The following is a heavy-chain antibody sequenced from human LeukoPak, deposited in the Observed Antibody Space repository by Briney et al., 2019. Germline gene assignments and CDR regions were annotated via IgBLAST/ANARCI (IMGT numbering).Heavy chain of an antibody. CDR3: AREGNYGGNPNWFDP. CDR2: IIPIFGTA. D-gene: IGHD4-23*01. J-gene: IGHJ5*02. CDR1: GGTFSSYA. Sequence: GASVKVSCKASGGTFSSYATSWVRQAPGQGLEWMGGIIPIFGTANYAQKFQGRVTITADKSTSTAYMELSRLRSDDTAVYYCAREGNYGGNPNWFDPWGQGTLVTVSS. V-gene: IGHV1-69*06.